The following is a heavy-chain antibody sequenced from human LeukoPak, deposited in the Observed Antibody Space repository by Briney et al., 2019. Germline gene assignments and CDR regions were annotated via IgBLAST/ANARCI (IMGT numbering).Heavy chain of an antibody. Sequence: SETLSLTCTVSGGSISSSSYYWGWIRQPPGKGLEWIGSIYYSGSTYYNPSLKSRVTISVDTSKNQFPLKLSSVTAADTAVYYCARERSSTSCYQDWGQGTLVTVSS. CDR1: GGSISSSSYY. CDR3: ARERSSTSCYQD. CDR2: IYYSGST. D-gene: IGHD2-2*01. V-gene: IGHV4-39*06. J-gene: IGHJ4*02.